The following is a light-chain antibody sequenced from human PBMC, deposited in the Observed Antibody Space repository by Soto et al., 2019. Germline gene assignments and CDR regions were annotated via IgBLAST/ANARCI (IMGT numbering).Light chain of an antibody. CDR2: GAS. CDR1: QTVNNNY. V-gene: IGKV3D-15*01. J-gene: IGKJ3*01. CDR3: QQYHNWPFS. Sequence: ELVMTQSPATLSLSPGERAILSCRASQTVNNNYLAWCQQKPGQAPRLLIYGASRRATGIPDRFSGSASETEFTITISSLQSEDFEIYDCQQYHNWPFSFGPGTKVDIK.